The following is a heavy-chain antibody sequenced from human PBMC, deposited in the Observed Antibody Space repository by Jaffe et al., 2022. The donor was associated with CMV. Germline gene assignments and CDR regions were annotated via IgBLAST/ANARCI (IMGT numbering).Heavy chain of an antibody. CDR1: GFTFDDYA. CDR3: AKDVYSGSYEDAFDI. CDR2: ISWNSGSI. Sequence: EVQLVESGGGLVQPGRSLRLSCAASGFTFDDYAMHWVRQAPGKGLEWVSGISWNSGSIGYADSVKGRFTISRDNAKNSLYLQMNSLRAEDTALYYCAKDVYSGSYEDAFDIWGQGTMVTVSS. D-gene: IGHD1-26*01. J-gene: IGHJ3*02. V-gene: IGHV3-9*01.